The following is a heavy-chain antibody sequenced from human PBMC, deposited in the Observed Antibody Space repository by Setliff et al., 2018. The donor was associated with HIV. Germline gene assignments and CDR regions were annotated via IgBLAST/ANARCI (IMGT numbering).Heavy chain of an antibody. CDR3: ARQSDSSGYFPSWYFDY. CDR2: IFYSGST. V-gene: IGHV4-59*08. J-gene: IGHJ4*02. D-gene: IGHD3-22*01. Sequence: SETLCLTCTVSGDSISGYYWSWIRQPPGKGLEWIGYIFYSGSTNYNPSLKSRVTISVDTSTNQFSLKLISVTAADTAVYYCARQSDSSGYFPSWYFDYWAQGTLVTVSS. CDR1: GDSISGYY.